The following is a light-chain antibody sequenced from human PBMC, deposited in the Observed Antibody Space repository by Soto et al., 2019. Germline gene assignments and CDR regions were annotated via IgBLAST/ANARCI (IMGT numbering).Light chain of an antibody. Sequence: EIVLTQSPGTLSFSPGERATLSCRASQSVSSSYLAWYQQKPGQAPRILIYGASSRATGIPDRFSGSGSGTDFTITISRLEPEDFAVYYCQQYGSSPLTFGQGTKLEIK. CDR2: GAS. CDR1: QSVSSSY. J-gene: IGKJ2*01. CDR3: QQYGSSPLT. V-gene: IGKV3-20*01.